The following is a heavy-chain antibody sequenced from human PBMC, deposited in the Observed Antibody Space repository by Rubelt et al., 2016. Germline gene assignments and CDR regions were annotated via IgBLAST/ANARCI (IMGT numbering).Heavy chain of an antibody. D-gene: IGHD6-19*01. J-gene: IGHJ4*02. CDR1: GFSVSSSY. V-gene: IGHV3-74*02. Sequence: EIQLVQSGGGLVQPGGSLRLSCTASGFSVSSSYMTWVRQAPGKGLVWVSEIKYDGSATNYADSVKGRFTIPRDSAMSTLYLQMNSLRVEDTAVYYCVRGSSGWKGVDYWGQGTLVTVSS. CDR3: VRGSSGWKGVDY. CDR2: IKYDGSAT.